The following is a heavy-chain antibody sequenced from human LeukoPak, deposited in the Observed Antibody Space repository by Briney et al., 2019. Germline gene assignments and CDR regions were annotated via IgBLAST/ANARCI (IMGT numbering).Heavy chain of an antibody. CDR1: GFTFDDYA. Sequence: GGSLRLSCAASGFTFDDYAMHWVRQAPGKGLEWVSGITWNSGSIGYADSVKGRFTISRDNAKNSLYLQMNSLRAEDTALYYCAEDIASWSYLIFDYWGQGTLVTVSS. D-gene: IGHD1-26*01. V-gene: IGHV3-9*01. J-gene: IGHJ4*02. CDR3: AEDIASWSYLIFDY. CDR2: ITWNSGSI.